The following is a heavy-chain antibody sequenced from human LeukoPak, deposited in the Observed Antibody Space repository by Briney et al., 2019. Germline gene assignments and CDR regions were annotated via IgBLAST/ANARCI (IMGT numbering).Heavy chain of an antibody. CDR3: TAYYDFWSGYDY. CDR2: IRGKANSYAT. J-gene: IGHJ4*02. Sequence: GGSLRLSCAASGFTFSSYWMSWVRQASGKGLEWVGRIRGKANSYATAYAASVKGRFTISRDDSKNTAYLQMNSLKTEDTAVYYCTAYYDFWSGYDYWGQGTLVTVSS. V-gene: IGHV3-73*01. CDR1: GFTFSSYW. D-gene: IGHD3-3*01.